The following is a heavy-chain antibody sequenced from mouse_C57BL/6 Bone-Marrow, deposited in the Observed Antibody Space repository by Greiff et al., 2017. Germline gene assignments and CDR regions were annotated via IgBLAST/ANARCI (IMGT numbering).Heavy chain of an antibody. CDR2: IDPANGNT. Sequence: EVQLQQSVAELVRPGASVKLSCTASGFNIKNTYMHWVKQRPEQGLEWIGRIDPANGNTKYAPQFQGKATITADTSSNTAYLQLSSLTAEDTAIYYCAPYYYGRSYGDYWGQGTTLTVSS. J-gene: IGHJ2*01. CDR3: APYYYGRSYGDY. V-gene: IGHV14-3*01. CDR1: GFNIKNTY. D-gene: IGHD1-1*01.